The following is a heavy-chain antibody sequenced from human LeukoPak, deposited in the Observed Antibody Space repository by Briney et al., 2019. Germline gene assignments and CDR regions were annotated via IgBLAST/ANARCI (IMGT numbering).Heavy chain of an antibody. V-gene: IGHV3-11*04. CDR3: ARPFSINGGFLDYY. CDR1: GFTFSYYY. D-gene: IGHD3/OR15-3a*01. J-gene: IGHJ4*02. Sequence: SGGSLRLSCAASGFTFSYYYMSWIRQAPGKGLEWVSYISSSGSTIYYADSVKGRFTISRDNSKNTLYLQMNSLRAEDTAVYYCARPFSINGGFLDYYWGQGTLVTVSS. CDR2: ISSSGSTI.